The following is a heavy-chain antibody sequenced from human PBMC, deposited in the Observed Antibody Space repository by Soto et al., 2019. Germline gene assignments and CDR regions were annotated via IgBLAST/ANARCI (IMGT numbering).Heavy chain of an antibody. CDR2: AYYSGST. Sequence: SETLSLTCTVSGGSISHYYWSWIRQYPGKGLEWIGYAYYSGSTDYNPSLKSRVTMSVDTSKNQVSLKLNFVTTADTAVYYCARDRSTYGGGGTGEVKENWFDPWGPGTLVTVSS. CDR1: GGSISHYY. J-gene: IGHJ5*02. V-gene: IGHV4-59*01. D-gene: IGHD2-8*01. CDR3: ARDRSTYGGGGTGEVKENWFDP.